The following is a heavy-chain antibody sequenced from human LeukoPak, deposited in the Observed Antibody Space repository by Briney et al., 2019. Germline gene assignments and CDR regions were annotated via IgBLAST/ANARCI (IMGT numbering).Heavy chain of an antibody. CDR3: ARVASITKICDF. Sequence: GGSVRLACAASGFTFSSYGMHWVRQAPGKGLEWVAVIWYDGSNKYYADSVKGRFTISRDNSKNTLYLQMNSLRAEDTAVYYCARVASITKICDFWGQGNMVTVSS. CDR2: IWYDGSNK. J-gene: IGHJ4*02. CDR1: GFTFSSYG. V-gene: IGHV3-33*01. D-gene: IGHD3-22*01.